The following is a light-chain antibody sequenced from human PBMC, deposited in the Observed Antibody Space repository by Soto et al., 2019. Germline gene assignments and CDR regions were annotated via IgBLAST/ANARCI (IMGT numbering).Light chain of an antibody. CDR2: KAS. J-gene: IGKJ1*01. CDR1: QSISSW. CDR3: QQYNSYSWT. Sequence: IQLTQSPSSLSASVGDRVTITCRASQSISSWLAWYQQKPGKAPKLLIYKASSLESGVPSRFSGNGSGTEFTLTISSLQPDDFATYYCQQYNSYSWTFGQGTKVDIK. V-gene: IGKV1-5*03.